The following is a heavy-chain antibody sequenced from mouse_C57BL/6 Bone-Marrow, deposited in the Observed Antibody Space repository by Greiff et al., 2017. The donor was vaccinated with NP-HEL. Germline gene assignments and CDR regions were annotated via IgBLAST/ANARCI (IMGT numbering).Heavy chain of an antibody. D-gene: IGHD4-1*01. Sequence: VKLVESGPGLVAPSQSLSITCTVSGFSLTSYAISWVRQPPGKGLEWLGLIWTGGGTNYNSALKSRLSISKDNSKSQVFLKMNSLQTDDTARYYCARANWLYYFDYWGQGTTLTVSS. J-gene: IGHJ2*01. V-gene: IGHV2-9-1*01. CDR1: GFSLTSYA. CDR3: ARANWLYYFDY. CDR2: IWTGGGT.